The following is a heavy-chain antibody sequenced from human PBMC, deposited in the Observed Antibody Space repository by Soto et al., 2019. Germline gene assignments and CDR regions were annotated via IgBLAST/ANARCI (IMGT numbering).Heavy chain of an antibody. D-gene: IGHD3-22*01. CDR2: IIPIFCTA. CDR3: ARGDYYDSSGWPHDDFDI. CDR1: VCTFSSYA. Sequence: SGVNVSCMPSVCTFSSYAISWVRQAPAQGLEWMGGIIPIFCTANYAQKFQGRVTITADESTSTAYMEMSSLRSEDTAVYYCARGDYYDSSGWPHDDFDIWGQGTMVTVSS. V-gene: IGHV1-69*13. J-gene: IGHJ3*02.